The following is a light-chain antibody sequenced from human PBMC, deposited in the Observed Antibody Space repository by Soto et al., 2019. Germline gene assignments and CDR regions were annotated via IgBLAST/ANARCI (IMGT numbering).Light chain of an antibody. J-gene: IGLJ1*01. CDR3: SSLGGNNTPYV. Sequence: QSVLTQPPSASGSPGQSVAISCTGTSSDIGGYNFVSWYQQHPGKAPKLMIYEVTKRPSGVPDRFSGSKSGNTATLIVSGLQAEDEADYYCSSLGGNNTPYVFGTGTKLTVL. CDR1: SSDIGGYNF. CDR2: EVT. V-gene: IGLV2-8*01.